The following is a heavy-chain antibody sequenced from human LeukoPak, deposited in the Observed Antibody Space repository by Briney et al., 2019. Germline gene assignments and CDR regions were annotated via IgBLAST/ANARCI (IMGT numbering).Heavy chain of an antibody. CDR3: AMLKVGATTMDY. Sequence: ASVTVSCKPSGYTFTSYDINWVRQATGQALEWMGWMNPNSGNTGYAQKFQGRVTMTRNTSISTAYMELSSLRSEDTAVYYCAMLKVGATTMDYWGQGTLVTVSS. V-gene: IGHV1-8*01. CDR1: GYTFTSYD. J-gene: IGHJ4*02. D-gene: IGHD1-26*01. CDR2: MNPNSGNT.